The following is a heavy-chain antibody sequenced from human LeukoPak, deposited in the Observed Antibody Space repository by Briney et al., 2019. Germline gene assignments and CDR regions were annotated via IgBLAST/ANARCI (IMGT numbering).Heavy chain of an antibody. Sequence: GGSLRLSCAASGFTFSDYYMSWIRQAPGKGLEWVSYISSSGSTIYYADSVKGRFTISRDNAKNSLYLQMNSLRAEDTALYYCAKGGSRYYDILTGFDYWGQGTLVTVSS. CDR3: AKGGSRYYDILTGFDY. CDR1: GFTFSDYY. D-gene: IGHD3-9*01. CDR2: ISSSGSTI. V-gene: IGHV3-11*01. J-gene: IGHJ4*02.